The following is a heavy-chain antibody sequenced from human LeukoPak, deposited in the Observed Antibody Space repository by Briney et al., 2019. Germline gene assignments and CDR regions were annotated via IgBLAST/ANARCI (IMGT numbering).Heavy chain of an antibody. CDR2: IYTSGNT. D-gene: IGHD1-26*01. J-gene: IGHJ5*02. Sequence: PSETLSLTCTVSGGSISSGSHYWSWIRQPAGKGLEWIGRIYTSGNTNYNPSLKSRVTISLDTPKNQFSLNLSSVTAADTAVYCCAGEVGGSWFDPWGLGALVTVSS. CDR3: AGEVGGSWFDP. V-gene: IGHV4-61*02. CDR1: GGSISSGSHY.